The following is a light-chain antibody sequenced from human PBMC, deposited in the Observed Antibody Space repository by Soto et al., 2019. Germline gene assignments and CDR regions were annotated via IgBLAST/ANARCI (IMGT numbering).Light chain of an antibody. J-gene: IGLJ1*01. CDR2: GNN. CDR3: QSYDSSLSAFV. V-gene: IGLV1-40*01. Sequence: QSVLTQPPSVSGAPGQWVTLSCTGSSSNIGAGFDAHWYQQFPGTAPKLLIYGNNNRPSGVPDRFSASKSGTSASLAITGLQAEDEADYYCQSYDSSLSAFVFGTGTKVTV. CDR1: SSNIGAGFD.